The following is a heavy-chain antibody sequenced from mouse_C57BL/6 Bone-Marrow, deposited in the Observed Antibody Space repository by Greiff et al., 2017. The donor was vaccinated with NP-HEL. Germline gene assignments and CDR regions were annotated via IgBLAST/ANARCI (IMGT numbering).Heavy chain of an antibody. CDR3: ARRPYDYDFFDY. V-gene: IGHV5-12*01. J-gene: IGHJ2*01. CDR1: GFTFSDYY. Sequence: EVKLVESGGGLVQPGGSLKLSCAASGFTFSDYYMYWVRQTPEKRLEWVAYISNGGGSTYYPDTVKGRFTISRDNAKNTLYLQMSRLKSEDTAIYYCARRPYDYDFFDYWGQGTTLTVSS. CDR2: ISNGGGST. D-gene: IGHD2-4*01.